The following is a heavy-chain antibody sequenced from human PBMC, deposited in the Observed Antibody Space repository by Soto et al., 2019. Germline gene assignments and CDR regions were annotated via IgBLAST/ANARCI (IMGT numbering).Heavy chain of an antibody. CDR1: GFTFTRNS. Sequence: LRLSCAASGFTFTRNSMNWVRQAPGKGLEWVSSISSTTHYIYYGDSMKGRFTISIDNAKNSLSQEMNSLRAEDTAVYYCARESEDLTANFDDVGQGILVAVS. V-gene: IGHV3-21*06. CDR2: ISSTTHYI. J-gene: IGHJ4*02. CDR3: ARESEDLTANFDD.